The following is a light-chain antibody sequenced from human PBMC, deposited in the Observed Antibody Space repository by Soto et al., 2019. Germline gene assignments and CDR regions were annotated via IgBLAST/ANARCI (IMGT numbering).Light chain of an antibody. J-gene: IGKJ1*01. CDR3: QQYNTVLWT. V-gene: IGKV1-5*03. Sequence: DIQMTQSPSTLSASVGDRVTITCLASQSISRWLDWYQQKPGQAPKVLIYKASTLESGVPPRFSGSGSGTEFTLTISSLQSDDFATYDYQQYNTVLWTFGQGTKVEIK. CDR1: QSISRW. CDR2: KAS.